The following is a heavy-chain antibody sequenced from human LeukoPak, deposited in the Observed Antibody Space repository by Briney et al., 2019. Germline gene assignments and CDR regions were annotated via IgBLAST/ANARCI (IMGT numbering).Heavy chain of an antibody. CDR1: GFTFSSYW. V-gene: IGHV3-7*01. Sequence: GGSLRLSCAASGFTFSSYWMSWVRQAPGKGLEWVANIKQDGSEKYYVDSVKGRFTISRDNAKNSLYLQMNSLRAEDTAVYYCARDPRKWYYDFWSGYLLNFDYWGQGTLVTVSS. J-gene: IGHJ4*02. D-gene: IGHD3-3*01. CDR3: ARDPRKWYYDFWSGYLLNFDY. CDR2: IKQDGSEK.